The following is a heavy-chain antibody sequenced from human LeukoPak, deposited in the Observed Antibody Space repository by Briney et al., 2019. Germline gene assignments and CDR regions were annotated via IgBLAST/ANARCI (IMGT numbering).Heavy chain of an antibody. CDR3: GGEPYGTSSDRLDY. CDR2: ISSTGSLM. J-gene: IGHJ4*02. V-gene: IGHV3-11*04. CDR1: GFTFTDYY. D-gene: IGHD6-6*01. Sequence: PGGSLRLSCAASGFTFTDYYLSWIRQAPGKGLEWVAYISSTGSLMYNARSVKGRFTISRDNAQNLVYLQMNSLRAEDTAVYYCGGEPYGTSSDRLDYWGQGTLVTVSS.